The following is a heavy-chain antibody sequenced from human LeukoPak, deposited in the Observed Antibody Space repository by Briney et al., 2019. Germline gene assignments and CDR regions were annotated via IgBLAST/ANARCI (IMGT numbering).Heavy chain of an antibody. CDR2: INHSGST. D-gene: IGHD6-13*01. CDR3: ARGRYSSSWYNWFDP. CDR1: GGSFSGYY. V-gene: IGHV4-34*01. J-gene: IGHJ5*02. Sequence: PSETLSLTCAVYGGSFSGYYWGWIRHPPGKGLEWIGEINHSGSTNYNPSLKSRVTISVDTSKNQFSLKLSSVTAADTAVYYCARGRYSSSWYNWFDPWGQGTLVTVSS.